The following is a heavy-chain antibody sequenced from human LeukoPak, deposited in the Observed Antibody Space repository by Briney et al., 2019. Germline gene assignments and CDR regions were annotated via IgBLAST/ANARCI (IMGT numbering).Heavy chain of an antibody. CDR3: ARQQGSYGSSFDY. Sequence: SVKVSCKASGYTFTGYYMHWVRQAPGQGLEWMGRIIPILGIANYAQKFQGRVTITADKSTSTAYMELSSLRSEDTAVYYCARQQGSYGSSFDYWGQGTLVTVSS. J-gene: IGHJ4*02. CDR2: IIPILGIA. D-gene: IGHD5-18*01. V-gene: IGHV1-69*02. CDR1: GYTFTGYY.